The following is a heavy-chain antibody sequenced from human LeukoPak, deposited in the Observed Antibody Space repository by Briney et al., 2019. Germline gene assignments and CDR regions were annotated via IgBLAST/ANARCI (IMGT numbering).Heavy chain of an antibody. CDR3: ARLQKRSIAALNWFDP. CDR1: GGSFSGYY. D-gene: IGHD6-6*01. Sequence: SETLSLTCAVYGGSFSGYYWSWIRQPPGKGLEWIGEINHSGSTNYNPSLKSRVTISVDTSKNQFSLKLSSVTAADTAVYYCARLQKRSIAALNWFDPWGQGTLVTVSS. J-gene: IGHJ5*02. V-gene: IGHV4-34*01. CDR2: INHSGST.